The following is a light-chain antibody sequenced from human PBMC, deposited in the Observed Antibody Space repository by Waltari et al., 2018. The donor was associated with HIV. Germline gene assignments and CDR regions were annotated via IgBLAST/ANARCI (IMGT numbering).Light chain of an antibody. J-gene: IGKJ4*01. CDR1: QSLESTDGNTY. CDR2: KVS. V-gene: IGKV2-30*01. Sequence: DVVMTQTPVSLLVTLGQSASVSCKSSQSLESTDGNTYLNWFHQRPGHPPRRLFYKVSNRDSGVSDRFSGSGSGTEFTLKITTVEAEDAGIYFCMQGTHFLTFGGGTKV. CDR3: MQGTHFLT.